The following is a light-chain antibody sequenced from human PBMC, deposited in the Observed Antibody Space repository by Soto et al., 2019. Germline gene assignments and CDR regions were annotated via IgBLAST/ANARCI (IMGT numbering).Light chain of an antibody. CDR1: QSVSSSY. CDR3: QQYGSSPKT. CDR2: GAS. J-gene: IGKJ1*01. V-gene: IGKV3-20*01. Sequence: ELVLPQSPGTLSLSPGERATLSCRASQSVSSSYLAWYQQKPGQAPRLLIYGASSRATGIPDRLSGSGSGTDFTLTISRLEPEDFAVYYCQQYGSSPKTFGQGTKV.